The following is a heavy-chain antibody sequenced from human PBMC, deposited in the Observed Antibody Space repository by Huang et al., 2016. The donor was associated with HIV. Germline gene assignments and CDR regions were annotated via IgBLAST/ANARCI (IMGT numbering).Heavy chain of an antibody. CDR3: ARNQWLDY. D-gene: IGHD6-19*01. Sequence: EVQLVESGGGLVKRGGSLRLSWAASGFDFTSYTMNWVRQAPGKVLEWVSAISNSDEYIYYADSVKCRFTISRDNAKKSVYLQMKGLRAEDTAVYYCARNQWLDYWGQGTLVTVSS. J-gene: IGHJ4*02. CDR1: GFDFTSYT. CDR2: ISNSDEYI. V-gene: IGHV3-21*01.